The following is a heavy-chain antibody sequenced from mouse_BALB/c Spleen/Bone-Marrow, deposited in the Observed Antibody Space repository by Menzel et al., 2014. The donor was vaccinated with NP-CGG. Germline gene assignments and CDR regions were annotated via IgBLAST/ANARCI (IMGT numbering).Heavy chain of an antibody. CDR2: ISYSGST. CDR3: ARSRDYYGNSLDY. D-gene: IGHD2-1*01. Sequence: VQLKESGPSLVKPSQTLSLTCSVTGDSITSGYWNWIRKFPGNKLEYMGYISYSGSTYYNPSLKSRISNTRDTSKNQYYLQLNSVTTEDTATYHCARSRDYYGNSLDYWGQGTTLTVSS. J-gene: IGHJ2*01. V-gene: IGHV3-8*02. CDR1: GDSITSGY.